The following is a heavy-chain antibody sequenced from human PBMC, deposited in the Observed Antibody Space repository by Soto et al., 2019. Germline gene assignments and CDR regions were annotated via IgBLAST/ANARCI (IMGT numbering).Heavy chain of an antibody. CDR1: GYTFTSYA. J-gene: IGHJ6*02. V-gene: IGHV1-3*01. CDR2: INAGNGNT. Sequence: GASVKVSCKASGYTFTSYAMHWVRQAPGQRLEWMGWINAGNGNTKYSQKFQGRVTITRDTSASTAYMELSSLRSEDTAVYYCAREDYDFCSGYYGDKIYYYGMDVWGHGTTVTVSS. D-gene: IGHD3-3*01. CDR3: AREDYDFCSGYYGDKIYYYGMDV.